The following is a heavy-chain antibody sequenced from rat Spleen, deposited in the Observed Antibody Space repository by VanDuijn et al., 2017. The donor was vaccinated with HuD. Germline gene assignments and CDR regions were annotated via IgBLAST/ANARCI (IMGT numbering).Heavy chain of an antibody. D-gene: IGHD1-2*01. J-gene: IGHJ2*01. Sequence: EVQLVESGGGLVQPGRSLKLSCAASGFTFSDYYMAWVRQAPTKGLEWVATISYDGSSTYYRDSVKGRFTISRDNAKSTLYLQMDSLRSEDTATYYCAKNIYYSSYLYYFDYWGQGVMVTVSS. CDR3: AKNIYYSSYLYYFDY. V-gene: IGHV5S10*01. CDR2: ISYDGSST. CDR1: GFTFSDYY.